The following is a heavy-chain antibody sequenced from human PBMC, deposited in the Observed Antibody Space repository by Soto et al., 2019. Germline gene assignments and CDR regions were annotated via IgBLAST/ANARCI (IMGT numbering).Heavy chain of an antibody. CDR2: IYYSGST. V-gene: IGHV4-31*03. Sequence: SETLSLTCTVSGGSFRSGGYYWSWIRQHPGKGLEWIGYIYYSGSTYYNPSLKSRVTISVDTSKNQFSLKLRSVTAADTAVYYCARDLIYGMDVWGQGTTVT. D-gene: IGHD2-21*01. CDR1: GGSFRSGGYY. J-gene: IGHJ6*02. CDR3: ARDLIYGMDV.